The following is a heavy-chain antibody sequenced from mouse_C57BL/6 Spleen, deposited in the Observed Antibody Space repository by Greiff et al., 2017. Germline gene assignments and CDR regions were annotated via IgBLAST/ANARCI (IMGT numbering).Heavy chain of an antibody. Sequence: EVKLQESVAELVRPGASVKLSCTASGFNIKNTYMHWVKQRPEQGLEWIGRIDPANGNTKYAPKFQGKATITADTSSNTAYLQLSSLTSEDTAIYYCAREGVITTVVATKAMDYWGQGTSVTVSS. J-gene: IGHJ4*01. CDR2: IDPANGNT. CDR3: AREGVITTVVATKAMDY. V-gene: IGHV14-3*01. D-gene: IGHD1-1*01. CDR1: GFNIKNTY.